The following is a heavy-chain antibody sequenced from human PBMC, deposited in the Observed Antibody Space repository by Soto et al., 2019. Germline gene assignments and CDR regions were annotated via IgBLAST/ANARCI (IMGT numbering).Heavy chain of an antibody. CDR3: TRRSVVPYYYGMDV. D-gene: IGHD3-10*01. CDR1: GGSISSSSYY. J-gene: IGHJ6*02. Sequence: QLQLQESGPGLVKPSETLSLTCTVSGGSISSSSYYWGWIRQPPGKGLEWIGSIYYSGSTYYNPSLKSRVTISVDTSKKQFSLKLSSVTAADTAVYYCTRRSVVPYYYGMDVWGQGTTVTVSS. V-gene: IGHV4-39*01. CDR2: IYYSGST.